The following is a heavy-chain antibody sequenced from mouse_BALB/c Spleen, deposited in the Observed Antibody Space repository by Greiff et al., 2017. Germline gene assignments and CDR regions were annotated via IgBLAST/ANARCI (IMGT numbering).Heavy chain of an antibody. CDR1: GYTFTDYE. J-gene: IGHJ4*01. Sequence: QLQQSGAELVRPGASVTLSCKASGYTFTDYEMHWVKQTPVHGLEWIGAIDPETGGTAYNQKFKGKATLTADKSSSTAYMELRSLTSEDSAVYYCTRWGVRDAMDYWGQGTSVTVSS. D-gene: IGHD2-14*01. V-gene: IGHV1-15*01. CDR3: TRWGVRDAMDY. CDR2: IDPETGGT.